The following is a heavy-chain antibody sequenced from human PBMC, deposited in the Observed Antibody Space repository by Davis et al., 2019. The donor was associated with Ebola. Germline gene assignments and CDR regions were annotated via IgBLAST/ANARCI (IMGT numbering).Heavy chain of an antibody. Sequence: GESLKISCKVSGYSITSYWIAWVRQMPGKGLEWMGRIVPSDSYTTYSPSFEGHVTFSGDKSIGTAYLQWSSLKASDTAMYYCARDGTAYALDHWGQGTLVTVSS. J-gene: IGHJ4*02. CDR1: GYSITSYW. D-gene: IGHD2/OR15-2a*01. CDR2: IVPSDSYT. V-gene: IGHV5-10-1*01. CDR3: ARDGTAYALDH.